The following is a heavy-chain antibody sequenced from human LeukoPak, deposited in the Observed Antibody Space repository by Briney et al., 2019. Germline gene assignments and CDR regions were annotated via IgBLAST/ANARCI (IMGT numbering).Heavy chain of an antibody. V-gene: IGHV1-24*01. CDR1: GYTLTELS. J-gene: IGHJ4*02. D-gene: IGHD2-15*01. CDR3: ATGLERVVVAATPFDY. Sequence: ASVKVSCKVSGYTLTELSMHWVRRAPGKGLEWMGGFDPEDGETIYAQKFQGRVTMTEDTSTDTAYMELSSLRSEDTAVYYCATGLERVVVAATPFDYWGQGTLVTVSS. CDR2: FDPEDGET.